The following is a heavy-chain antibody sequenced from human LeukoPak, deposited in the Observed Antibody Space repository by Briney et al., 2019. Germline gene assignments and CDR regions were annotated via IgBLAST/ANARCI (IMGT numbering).Heavy chain of an antibody. V-gene: IGHV3-21*01. J-gene: IGHJ4*02. D-gene: IGHD3-10*01. Sequence: KPGGSLRLSCAASGFTFSSYNMNWVRQAPGKGLEWVSSISSSSSYIYYADSVKGRFTISRDNAKNSLYLQMNSLRVEDTAVYYCATMVRGVFDYWGQGTLVTVSS. CDR3: ATMVRGVFDY. CDR1: GFTFSSYN. CDR2: ISSSSSYI.